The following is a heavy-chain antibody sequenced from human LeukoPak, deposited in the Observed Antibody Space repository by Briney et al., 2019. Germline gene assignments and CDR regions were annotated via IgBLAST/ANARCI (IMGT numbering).Heavy chain of an antibody. CDR2: ITGTHAT. CDR3: TGEGCGATSCYTNDY. CDR1: GFTFSASP. J-gene: IGHJ4*02. Sequence: PGGSLRLSCTASGFTFSASPIHWARQASGKGLEWVGRITGTHATAYAASVKGRFTISKDDSKSTTYLQMNSLETEDTAVYFCTGEGCGATSCYTNDYWGQGTLVTVSS. D-gene: IGHD2-2*01. V-gene: IGHV3-73*01.